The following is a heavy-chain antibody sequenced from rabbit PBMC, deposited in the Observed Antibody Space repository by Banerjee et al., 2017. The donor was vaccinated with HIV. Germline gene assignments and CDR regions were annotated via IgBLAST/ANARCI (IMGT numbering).Heavy chain of an antibody. D-gene: IGHD4-1*01. J-gene: IGHJ3*01. V-gene: IGHV1S7*01. CDR2: IDPVFGST. CDR3: VRDSLVAGVRVDL. CDR1: GFDFSSYY. Sequence: QLKESGGGLVQPGGSLKLSCKASGFDFSSYYMSWVRQAPGKGLEWIGYIDPVFGSTYYASWVNGRFTISSHNAQNTLYLQLNSLTAADTATYFCVRDSLVAGVRVDLWGPGTLVTV.